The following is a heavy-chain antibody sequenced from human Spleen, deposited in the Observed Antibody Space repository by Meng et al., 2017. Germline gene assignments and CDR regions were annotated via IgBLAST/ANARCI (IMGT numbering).Heavy chain of an antibody. D-gene: IGHD3-10*01. V-gene: IGHV4-31*03. CDR2: IYHSGST. CDR3: ARANLVRGIIDT. Sequence: VKLKESGPGLVKPSQTLSLTCTVSGDSISSGGYYWSWIRQYPGKGLEWIGYIYHSGSTYYNPSLKSRVSISLAMSENQFSLKLTSVTAADTAVFYCARANLVRGIIDTWGQGTLVTVSS. CDR1: GDSISSGGYY. J-gene: IGHJ5*02.